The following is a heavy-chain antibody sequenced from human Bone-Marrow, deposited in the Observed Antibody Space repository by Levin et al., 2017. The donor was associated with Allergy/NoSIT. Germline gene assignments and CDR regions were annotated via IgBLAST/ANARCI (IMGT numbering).Heavy chain of an antibody. CDR2: IHYTGGP. CDR3: ARYSNSPWSHYYYMDL. CDR1: GGSINGHY. J-gene: IGHJ6*03. Sequence: PSETLSLTCTVSGGSINGHYWTWIRQPPGKGLEWIGYIHYTGGPNYNPSLKSRATISVDTSKNELSLQLTSVTAADTAAYYCARYSNSPWSHYYYMDLWGNGTTVTVSS. V-gene: IGHV4-59*11. D-gene: IGHD4-11*01.